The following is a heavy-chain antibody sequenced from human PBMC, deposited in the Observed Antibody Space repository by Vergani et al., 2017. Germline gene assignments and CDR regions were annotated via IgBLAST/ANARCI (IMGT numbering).Heavy chain of an antibody. CDR2: IDHTGRP. V-gene: IGHV4-34*01. J-gene: IGHJ6*03. D-gene: IGHD4-11*01. CDR1: GGSFTSYH. CDR3: ARVNTETNGHLYYYYYMDV. Sequence: QVQLQQWGGGLLKPSETLSLTCVVNGGSFTSYHWTWIRQSPGEGLEWVGDIDHTGRPDYNPSLKSQLTMSVDKSQNQFSLTLNSVTATDTAIYFCARVNTETNGHLYYYYYMDVWGQGTAVTVS.